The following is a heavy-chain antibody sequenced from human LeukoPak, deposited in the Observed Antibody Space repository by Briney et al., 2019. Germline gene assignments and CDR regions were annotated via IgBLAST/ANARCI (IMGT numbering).Heavy chain of an antibody. CDR2: ISGSGGST. CDR1: GSTFSSYA. V-gene: IGHV3-23*01. D-gene: IGHD3-3*01. CDR3: AKVGDVLRFLEWLLEDDAFDI. Sequence: GGSLRLSCAASGSTFSSYAMSWVRQAPGKGLEWVSAISGSGGSTYYADSVKGRFTISRDNSKNTLYLQMNSLRAEDTAVYYCAKVGDVLRFLEWLLEDDAFDIWGQGTMVTVSS. J-gene: IGHJ3*02.